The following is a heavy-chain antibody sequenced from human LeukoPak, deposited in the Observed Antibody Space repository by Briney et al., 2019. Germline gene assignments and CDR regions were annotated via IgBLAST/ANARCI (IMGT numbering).Heavy chain of an antibody. CDR1: GFTFSSYG. D-gene: IGHD7-27*01. J-gene: IGHJ4*02. CDR3: AREVLGNYFDY. CDR2: IWYDGSNK. Sequence: PGGSLRLSCAASGFTFSSYGMHWVRQAPGKGLEWVAVIWYDGSNKYYADSVKGRFTISRDNSKNTLYLQMNSLRAEDTAVYYCAREVLGNYFDYWGRGTLVTVSS. V-gene: IGHV3-33*01.